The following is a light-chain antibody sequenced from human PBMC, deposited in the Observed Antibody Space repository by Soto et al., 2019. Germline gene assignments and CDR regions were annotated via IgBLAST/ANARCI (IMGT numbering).Light chain of an antibody. CDR1: QSISTW. Sequence: IQLHPSPSTLSASVGDRFTITCRASQSISTWLAWFQQKPGKAPDLLIYDASSLESGVPSRFSGSGSGTEFTLTISSLQPDDFATYYCQQYNSYSPTFGHGTKVDI. CDR2: DAS. CDR3: QQYNSYSPT. V-gene: IGKV1-5*01. J-gene: IGKJ1*01.